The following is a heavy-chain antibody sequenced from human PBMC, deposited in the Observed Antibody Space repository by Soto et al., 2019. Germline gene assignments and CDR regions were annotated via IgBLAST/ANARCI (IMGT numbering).Heavy chain of an antibody. Sequence: SETLSLTCTVSGGSISSSSYYWSWVRQPPGKGLEWIGYIYYSGSTNYNPSLKSRVTISVDTSKNQFSLKLSSVTAADTAVYYCARVRSLYSSSWYFDYWGQGTLVTVSS. CDR3: ARVRSLYSSSWYFDY. D-gene: IGHD6-13*01. CDR1: GGSISSSSYY. CDR2: IYYSGST. J-gene: IGHJ4*02. V-gene: IGHV4-61*01.